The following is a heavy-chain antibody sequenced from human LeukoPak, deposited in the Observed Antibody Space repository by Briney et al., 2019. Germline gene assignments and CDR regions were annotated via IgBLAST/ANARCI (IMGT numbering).Heavy chain of an antibody. D-gene: IGHD3-22*01. CDR1: GYTFTSYY. Sequence: ASVKVSCKASGYTFTSYYMHWVRQAPGQGLEWMGIINPSGGSTSYAQKFRGRVTMTRDTSTSTVYMELNSLRSEDTAVYYCARSYYYDSSGYYQFDYWGQGTLVTVSS. CDR3: ARSYYYDSSGYYQFDY. J-gene: IGHJ4*02. V-gene: IGHV1-46*01. CDR2: INPSGGST.